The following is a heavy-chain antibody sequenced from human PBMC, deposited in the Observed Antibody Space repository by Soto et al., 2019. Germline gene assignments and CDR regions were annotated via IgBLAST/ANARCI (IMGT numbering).Heavy chain of an antibody. CDR2: ISGSGGST. CDR3: FFFQAEDGIRDTVPVSAFLLNRSSDL. V-gene: IGHV3-23*01. J-gene: IGHJ2*01. Sequence: NGLEWVSAISGSGGSTYYADSEKARFTLSRDNSKNPLYLQMNSLRAEDTPVYYFFFFQAEDGIRDTVPVSAFLLNRSSDL. D-gene: IGHD2-15*01.